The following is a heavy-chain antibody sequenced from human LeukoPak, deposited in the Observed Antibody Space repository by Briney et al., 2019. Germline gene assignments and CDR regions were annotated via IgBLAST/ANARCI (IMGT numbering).Heavy chain of an antibody. J-gene: IGHJ2*01. Sequence: GGSLRLSCAASGFTFSSYWMTWVRQAPGKGLEWVANIKQDGSEKYYADSVKGRFTISRDNAKNSLYLQMNSLRAEDTAVYYCASPFRIVVDVWGRGTLVTVSS. CDR2: IKQDGSEK. CDR1: GFTFSSYW. D-gene: IGHD1-26*01. CDR3: ASPFRIVVDV. V-gene: IGHV3-7*01.